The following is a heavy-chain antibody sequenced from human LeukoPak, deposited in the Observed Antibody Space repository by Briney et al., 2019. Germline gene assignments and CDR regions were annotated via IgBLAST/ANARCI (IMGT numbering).Heavy chain of an antibody. CDR2: INIDSITV. CDR3: ASLLVVITTSLTVNSWYFDL. D-gene: IGHD3-22*01. Sequence: GGSLRLSCAASGFPLSSYSINWVRQAPGKGLEWVSYINIDSITVNYADSVKGRFTISRDNAKNSVYLQMNNLGAEDTAMYYCASLLVVITTSLTVNSWYFDLWGRGTLVTVYS. J-gene: IGHJ2*01. CDR1: GFPLSSYS. V-gene: IGHV3-48*04.